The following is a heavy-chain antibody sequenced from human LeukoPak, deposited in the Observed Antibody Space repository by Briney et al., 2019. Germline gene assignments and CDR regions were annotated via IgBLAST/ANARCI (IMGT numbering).Heavy chain of an antibody. Sequence: SGPTLVKPTPTLTLTCTFSGFSLSTTGVGVGWIRQPPGKALEWLAILYWDDDKRYSPSLKSRLTITKDTSKNQVVLTMTNMDPVDTATYYCAHTSTGEGRWGLEWLFYPDFDYWGQGTLVTVSS. CDR3: AHTSTGEGRWGLEWLFYPDFDY. V-gene: IGHV2-5*02. J-gene: IGHJ4*02. D-gene: IGHD3-3*01. CDR1: GFSLSTTGVG. CDR2: LYWDDDK.